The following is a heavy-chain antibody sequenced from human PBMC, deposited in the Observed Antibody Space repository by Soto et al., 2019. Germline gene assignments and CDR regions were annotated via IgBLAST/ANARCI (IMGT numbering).Heavy chain of an antibody. V-gene: IGHV1-3*01. J-gene: IGHJ4*02. CDR1: GYTFTSYG. CDR2: INAGNGNT. D-gene: IGHD3-22*01. Sequence: EASVKVSCKASGYTFTSYGISWVRQAPGQGLEWMGWINAGNGNTKYSQKFQGRVTITRDTSASTAYMELSSLRSEDTAVYYCARDLVGYYDSSGCFDYWGQGTLVTVSS. CDR3: ARDLVGYYDSSGCFDY.